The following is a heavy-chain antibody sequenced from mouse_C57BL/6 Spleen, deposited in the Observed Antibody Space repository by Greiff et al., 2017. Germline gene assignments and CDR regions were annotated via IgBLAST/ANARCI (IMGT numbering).Heavy chain of an antibody. V-gene: IGHV1-22*01. J-gene: IGHJ4*01. CDR1: GYTFTDYN. D-gene: IGHD2-5*01. CDR3: ARKRGIYSNYDYAMDY. CDR2: INPHNGGT. Sequence: VQLQQSGPELVKPGASVKMSCKASGYTFTDYNMHWVKQSHGKSLEWIGYINPHNGGTSYNQKFKGKATLTVNQSSSTAYMGLRSLTSEDSAVYYCARKRGIYSNYDYAMDYWGQGTSVTVSS.